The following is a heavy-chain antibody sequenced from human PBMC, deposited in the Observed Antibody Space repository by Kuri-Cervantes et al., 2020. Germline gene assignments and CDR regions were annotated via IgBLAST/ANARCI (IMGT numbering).Heavy chain of an antibody. CDR1: GFTFSSYS. J-gene: IGHJ6*02. CDR3: ANPTLTIKGGMDV. Sequence: GESLKISCAASGFTFSSYSMNWVRQAPGKGLEWVSYISSSSSTIYYADSVKGRFTISRDNAKNSLYLQMNSLRDEDTAVYYCANPTLTIKGGMDVWGQGTTVTVSS. V-gene: IGHV3-48*02. CDR2: ISSSSSTI. D-gene: IGHD3-9*01.